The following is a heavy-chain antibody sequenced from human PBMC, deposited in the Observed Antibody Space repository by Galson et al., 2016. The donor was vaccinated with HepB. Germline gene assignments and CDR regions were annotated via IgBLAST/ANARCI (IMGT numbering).Heavy chain of an antibody. CDR2: IYWDGGK. V-gene: IGHV2-5*02. D-gene: IGHD3-10*01. CDR1: GFSLTTGGVG. CDR3: ARDMIYYGSGRFDY. J-gene: IGHJ4*02. Sequence: PALVKPTQTLTLTCTFSGFSLTTGGVGVAWIRQPPGKALEWLALIYWDGGKRFSPSLQNRLTISKATSKNQVLLTLTNLDSVDTGTYYCARDMIYYGSGRFDYWGQGTVVTVSS.